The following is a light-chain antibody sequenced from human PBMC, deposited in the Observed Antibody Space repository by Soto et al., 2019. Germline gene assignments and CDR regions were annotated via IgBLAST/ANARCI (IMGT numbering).Light chain of an antibody. CDR2: DAS. Sequence: DIQMTQSPSTLSASVGDRVTITCRASQSISSWLAWYQQKPGKAPKLLIYDASNLETGVPSRFSGIGSGTDFTFTISSLQPEDIATYYCQQYDNLPLTFGRGTKVDIK. J-gene: IGKJ4*01. CDR1: QSISSW. CDR3: QQYDNLPLT. V-gene: IGKV1-33*01.